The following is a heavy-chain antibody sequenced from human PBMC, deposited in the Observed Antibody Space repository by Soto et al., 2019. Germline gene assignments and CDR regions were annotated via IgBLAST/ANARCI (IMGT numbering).Heavy chain of an antibody. CDR2: LYDVDGS. CDR3: ATWHERQHAYDV. J-gene: IGHJ3*01. V-gene: IGHV3-53*01. CDR1: GLTVRGKKY. D-gene: IGHD1-1*01. Sequence: PGGSLRLSCAASGLTVRGKKYVAWVRQAPGKGLEWVSALYDVDGSFYSDSVKGRFTTSSDSAKTTVYLQMNDLRPADTAVYYCATWHERQHAYDVSDQGTTGTDSS.